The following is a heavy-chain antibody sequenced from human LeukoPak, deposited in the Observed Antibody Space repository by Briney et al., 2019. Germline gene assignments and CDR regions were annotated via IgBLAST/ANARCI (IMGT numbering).Heavy chain of an antibody. V-gene: IGHV4-61*02. D-gene: IGHD3-16*01. J-gene: IGHJ6*03. Sequence: TSETLSLTCTVSGGSISSGSYYWSWIRQPAGKGLEWIGRIYTSGSTNYNPSLKSRVTISVDTSKNQFSLKLSSVTAADTAVYYCARAPGGVYYYYYYMDVWGKGTTVTVSS. CDR3: ARAPGGVYYYYYYMDV. CDR1: GGSISSGSYY. CDR2: IYTSGST.